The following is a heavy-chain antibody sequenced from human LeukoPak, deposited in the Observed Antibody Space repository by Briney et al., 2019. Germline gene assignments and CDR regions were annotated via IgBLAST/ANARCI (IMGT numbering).Heavy chain of an antibody. Sequence: SETLSPTCTVSGGSISSGGYYWSWIRQHPGKGLEWIGYIYYSGSTYYNPSLKSRVTISVDTSKNQFSLKLTSVTAADTAVYYCARFSSSWYFTGEAGWFDPWGQGTLVTVSS. CDR1: GGSISSGGYY. CDR3: ARFSSSWYFTGEAGWFDP. J-gene: IGHJ5*02. CDR2: IYYSGST. V-gene: IGHV4-31*03. D-gene: IGHD6-13*01.